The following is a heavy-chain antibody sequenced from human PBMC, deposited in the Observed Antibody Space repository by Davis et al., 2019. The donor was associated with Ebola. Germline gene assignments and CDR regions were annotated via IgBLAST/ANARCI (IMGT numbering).Heavy chain of an antibody. J-gene: IGHJ5*02. V-gene: IGHV4-34*01. CDR2: INHSGSN. CDR1: GGSFSGYY. CDR3: ARPRGGLQPPKNRFDP. D-gene: IGHD4-11*01. Sequence: SETLSLTCAVYGGSFSGYYWSWIRQPPGKGLEWIGEINHSGSNNYNPSLKSRVTISVATSKDQFSLKLSSVTAADTAVYYGARPRGGLQPPKNRFDPWGQGTLVTVSS.